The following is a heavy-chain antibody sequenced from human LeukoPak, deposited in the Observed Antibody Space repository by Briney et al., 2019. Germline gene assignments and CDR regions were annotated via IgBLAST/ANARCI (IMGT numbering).Heavy chain of an antibody. Sequence: GESLKISCKGSGYSFTNYWIGWVRQMPGKGLEWMGIIYPGGSDTRYSPSFQGQVTISADKSINTAYLQWSSLRASDTAIYYCVRSTTVATFNWFDLWGQGTLVTVSS. CDR1: GYSFTNYW. CDR3: VRSTTVATFNWFDL. CDR2: IYPGGSDT. V-gene: IGHV5-51*01. J-gene: IGHJ5*02. D-gene: IGHD4-23*01.